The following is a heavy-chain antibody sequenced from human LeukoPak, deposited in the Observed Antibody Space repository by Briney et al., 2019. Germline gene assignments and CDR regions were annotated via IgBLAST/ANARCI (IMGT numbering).Heavy chain of an antibody. Sequence: TGGSLRLSCAASGFTFSSYAMSWVRQAPGKGLEWVASIKQGGREIHYVDSVKGRFTISRDNAKKSLYLQMNSLRAEDTALYYCTTYSAFDVWGQGTMVTVSS. V-gene: IGHV3-7*05. D-gene: IGHD4-17*01. J-gene: IGHJ3*01. CDR1: GFTFSSYA. CDR3: TTYSAFDV. CDR2: IKQGGREI.